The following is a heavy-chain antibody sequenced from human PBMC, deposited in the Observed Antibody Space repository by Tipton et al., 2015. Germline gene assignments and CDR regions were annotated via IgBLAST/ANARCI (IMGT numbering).Heavy chain of an antibody. CDR2: FFHSGNT. D-gene: IGHD2-2*03. CDR1: GYSISSGYY. J-gene: IGHJ3*02. Sequence: TLSLTCDVSGYSISSGYYWSWIRQPPGKGLEWIGSFFHSGNTYYNPSLKSRVTISVDTSKIQFSLKLNSVTAADTAVYYCARQTYGYCTSSNCYDGAFDIWGQGTVVTVSP. CDR3: ARQTYGYCTSSNCYDGAFDI. V-gene: IGHV4-38-2*01.